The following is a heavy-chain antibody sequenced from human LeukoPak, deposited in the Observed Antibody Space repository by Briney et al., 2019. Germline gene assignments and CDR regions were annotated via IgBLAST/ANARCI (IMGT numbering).Heavy chain of an antibody. CDR3: ARGYYDSSGSNWFDP. J-gene: IGHJ5*02. D-gene: IGHD3-22*01. CDR2: IYYSGST. Sequence: PETLSLTCTVSGGSISSYYWSWIRQPPGKGLEWIGYIYYSGSTNYNPSLKSRVTISVDTSKNQFSLKLSSVTAADTAVYYCARGYYDSSGSNWFDPWGQGTLVTVSS. CDR1: GGSISSYY. V-gene: IGHV4-59*01.